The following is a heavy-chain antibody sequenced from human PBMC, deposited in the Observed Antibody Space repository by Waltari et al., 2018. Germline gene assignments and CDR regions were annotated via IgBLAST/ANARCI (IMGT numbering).Heavy chain of an antibody. Sequence: QVQLQESGPGLVKPSQTLSLTCTVSGGSISSGSYYWSWIRQPPGKGLEWIGYIYYSGSTNYNPSPKSRVTIAVDTSKNQFSLKLSSVTAADTAVYYCARGGGYRRYYYYGMDVWGQGTTVTVSS. CDR3: ARGGGYRRYYYYGMDV. CDR1: GGSISSGSYY. J-gene: IGHJ6*02. CDR2: IYYSGST. D-gene: IGHD6-13*01. V-gene: IGHV4-61*01.